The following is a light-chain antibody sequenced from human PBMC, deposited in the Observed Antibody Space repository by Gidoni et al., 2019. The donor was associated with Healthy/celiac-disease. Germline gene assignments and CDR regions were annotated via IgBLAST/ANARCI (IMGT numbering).Light chain of an antibody. J-gene: IGKJ5*01. Sequence: DILITQSPLSLPVTPGEPASISCRSSKSLLHSNGYNYLDWYLQKPGQSPQLLIYLGSNRASGVPDRFSGSGSGTDFTLKISRVEAEDVGVYYCMQALQTPTFGQGTRLEIK. CDR1: KSLLHSNGYNY. V-gene: IGKV2-28*01. CDR3: MQALQTPT. CDR2: LGS.